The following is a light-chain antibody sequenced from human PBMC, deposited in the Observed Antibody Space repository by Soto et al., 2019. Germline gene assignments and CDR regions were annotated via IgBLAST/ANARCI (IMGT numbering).Light chain of an antibody. CDR3: AAWDDSLSVL. CDR2: RNS. J-gene: IGLJ2*01. V-gene: IGLV1-47*01. Sequence: QSVLTQPPSASGTPGQRVTISCSGNSSSIGSNYVYWYQQLPGTAPKLLIYRNSQRPSGVPDRFSGSKSGTSASLAISGLRSEDEAGYYCAAWDDSLSVLFGGGTKLTVL. CDR1: SSSIGSNY.